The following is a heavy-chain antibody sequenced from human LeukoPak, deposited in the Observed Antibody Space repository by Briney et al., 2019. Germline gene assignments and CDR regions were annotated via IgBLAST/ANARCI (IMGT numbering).Heavy chain of an antibody. Sequence: GASVKVSCKASGGTFSSYAISWVRQAPGQGLEWMGGIIPIFGTANYARKFQGRVTITTDESTSTAYMELSSLRSEDTAVYYCARDLPFNSSSDAFDIWGQGTMVTVSS. V-gene: IGHV1-69*05. J-gene: IGHJ3*02. CDR1: GGTFSSYA. D-gene: IGHD6-6*01. CDR2: IIPIFGTA. CDR3: ARDLPFNSSSDAFDI.